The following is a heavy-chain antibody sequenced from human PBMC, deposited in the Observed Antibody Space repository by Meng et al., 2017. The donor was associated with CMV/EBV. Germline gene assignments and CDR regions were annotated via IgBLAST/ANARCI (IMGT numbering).Heavy chain of an antibody. CDR3: ARDRGGWFGRSYYGMDV. V-gene: IGHV1-2*02. Sequence: ASVTVSCKASGYTFTGYYMHWVRQAPGQGLEWMGWINPNSGGTNYAQKFQGRVTMTRDTSISTAYMELSRLRSDDTAVYYCARDRGGWFGRSYYGMDVWGQGTTVTVSS. J-gene: IGHJ6*02. CDR1: GYTFTGYY. CDR2: INPNSGGT. D-gene: IGHD3-10*01.